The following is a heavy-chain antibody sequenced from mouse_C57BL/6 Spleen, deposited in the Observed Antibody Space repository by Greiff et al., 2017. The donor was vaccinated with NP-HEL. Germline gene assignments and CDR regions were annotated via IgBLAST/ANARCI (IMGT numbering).Heavy chain of an antibody. Sequence: VQLQQSGPVLVKPGPSVKISCKASGFTFTDYYMHWVKQSHGKSLVWIGLVYPYNGGTSYNQKFKGKATLTVDTSSSTAYMELNSLTSEDSAVYYCAVYYDYDDYYAMDYWGQGTSVTVSS. V-gene: IGHV1-36*01. CDR1: GFTFTDYY. J-gene: IGHJ4*01. CDR3: AVYYDYDDYYAMDY. CDR2: VYPYNGGT. D-gene: IGHD2-4*01.